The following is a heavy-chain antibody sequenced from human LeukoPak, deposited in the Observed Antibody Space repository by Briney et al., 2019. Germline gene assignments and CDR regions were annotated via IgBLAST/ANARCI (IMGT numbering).Heavy chain of an antibody. D-gene: IGHD3-16*01. CDR1: GGSLSSYY. CDR2: IYYSGST. Sequence: SETLSLTCTVSGGSLSSYYWSWIRQPPGKGLEWIGYIYYSGSTNYNPSLKSRVTISVDTSKNQFSLKLSSVTAADTAVYYCARHHLYLSYGYGTWFDPWGQGTLVTVSS. CDR3: ARHHLYLSYGYGTWFDP. J-gene: IGHJ5*02. V-gene: IGHV4-59*08.